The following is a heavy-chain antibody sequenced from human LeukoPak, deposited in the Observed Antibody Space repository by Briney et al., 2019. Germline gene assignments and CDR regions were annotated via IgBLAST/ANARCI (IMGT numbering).Heavy chain of an antibody. D-gene: IGHD2-2*01. J-gene: IGHJ4*02. CDR1: GGTFSSYA. Sequence: SVKVSCKASGGTFSSYAISWVRQAPGQGLEWMGGITPIFGTANYAQKFQGRVTITTDESTSTAYMELSSLRSEDTAVYYCARSRVPAASLRWYFDYWGQGTLVTVSS. CDR2: ITPIFGTA. V-gene: IGHV1-69*05. CDR3: ARSRVPAASLRWYFDY.